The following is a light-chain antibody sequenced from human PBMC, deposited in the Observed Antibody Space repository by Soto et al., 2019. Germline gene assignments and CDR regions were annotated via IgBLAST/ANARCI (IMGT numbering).Light chain of an antibody. V-gene: IGLV2-23*01. Sequence: QSALTQPASVCGSPGQSITISCTGTSSDVGSYNLVSWYQQHPGKAPKLMIYEGSKRPSGVSNRFSGSKSGNTASLTISGLQAEDEADYYCCSYAGSSTSLYVFGTGTKLTVL. J-gene: IGLJ1*01. CDR1: SSDVGSYNL. CDR2: EGS. CDR3: CSYAGSSTSLYV.